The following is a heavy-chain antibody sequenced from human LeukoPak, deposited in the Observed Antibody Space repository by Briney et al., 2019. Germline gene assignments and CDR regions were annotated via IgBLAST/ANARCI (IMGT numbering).Heavy chain of an antibody. D-gene: IGHD3-3*01. CDR3: ARGPYYDFWSGETRL. J-gene: IGHJ4*02. Sequence: ASVKVSCKASGGTFSSYAISWVRQAPGQGLEWMGRIIPILGIANYAQKFQGRVTITADKSTSTAYMELSSLRSEDTAVYYCARGPYYDFWSGETRLWGQGTLVTVSS. CDR2: IIPILGIA. CDR1: GGTFSSYA. V-gene: IGHV1-69*04.